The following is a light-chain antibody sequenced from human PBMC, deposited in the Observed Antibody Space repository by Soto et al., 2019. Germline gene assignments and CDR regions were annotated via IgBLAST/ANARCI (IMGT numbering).Light chain of an antibody. J-gene: IGLJ3*02. Sequence: QSVLTQPPSASGTPGQRVTISCSGTSSNIGNNIVNWYQQLPGTAPKLLIYNNNQRPSGVPDRFSGSKSGTSASLAISGLQSEDEADYYCATWDDRLSGWVFGGGTKVTVL. CDR3: ATWDDRLSGWV. CDR2: NNN. CDR1: SSNIGNNI. V-gene: IGLV1-44*01.